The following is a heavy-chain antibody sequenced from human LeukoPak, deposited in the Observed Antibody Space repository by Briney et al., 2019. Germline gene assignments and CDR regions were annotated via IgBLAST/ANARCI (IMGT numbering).Heavy chain of an antibody. V-gene: IGHV4-31*03. CDR3: ARDAGWFGGIYYYYYYYMDV. Sequence: PSQTLSLTCTVSGGSITSGTYYWTWIRHHPGKGLEWIGYIYSSGDTYYNPSLKSRVTISVDTSKNQFSLKLSSVTAADTAVYYCARDAGWFGGIYYYYYYYMDVWGKGTTVTVSS. J-gene: IGHJ6*03. D-gene: IGHD3-10*01. CDR2: IYSSGDT. CDR1: GGSITSGTYY.